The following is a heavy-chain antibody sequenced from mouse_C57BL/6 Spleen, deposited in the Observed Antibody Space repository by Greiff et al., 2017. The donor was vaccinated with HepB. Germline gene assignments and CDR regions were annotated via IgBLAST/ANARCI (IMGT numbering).Heavy chain of an antibody. Sequence: EVKLVESGGGLVKPGGSLKLSCAASGFTFSSYAMSWVRQTPEKRLEWVATISDGGSYTYYPDNVKGRFTISRDNAKNNLYLQMSHLKSEDTAMYYCARGSMSYSNFYYYAMDYWGQGTSVTVSS. CDR1: GFTFSSYA. J-gene: IGHJ4*01. CDR3: ARGSMSYSNFYYYAMDY. D-gene: IGHD2-5*01. CDR2: ISDGGSYT. V-gene: IGHV5-4*03.